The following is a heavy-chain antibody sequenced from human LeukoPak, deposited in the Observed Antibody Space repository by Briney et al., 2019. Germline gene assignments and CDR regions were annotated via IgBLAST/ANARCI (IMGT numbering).Heavy chain of an antibody. CDR2: IRYDGSNK. Sequence: GGSLRLSCAASGFTFSSYGMHWVRQAPGKGLEWVAFIRYDGSNKYYADSVKGRFTISRDNSKNTLYLQMNSLRAEDTAVYYCARDQKDYYGSGYDYWGQGTLVTVSS. J-gene: IGHJ4*02. V-gene: IGHV3-30*02. CDR1: GFTFSSYG. D-gene: IGHD3-10*01. CDR3: ARDQKDYYGSGYDY.